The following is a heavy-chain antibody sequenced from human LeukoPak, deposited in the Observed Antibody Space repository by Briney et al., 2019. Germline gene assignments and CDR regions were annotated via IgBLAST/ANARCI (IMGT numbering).Heavy chain of an antibody. CDR3: ARGRTEAGLYS. CDR1: GGSSSGYY. V-gene: IGHV4-34*01. Sequence: SETLSLTCAVYGGSSSGYYWSWIRQPPGKGLEWIGEINHSGSTNYNPSLKSRVTISVDTSKNQFSLKLSSATTADTAVYYCARGRTEAGLYSWGQGTLVTASP. J-gene: IGHJ4*02. CDR2: INHSGST.